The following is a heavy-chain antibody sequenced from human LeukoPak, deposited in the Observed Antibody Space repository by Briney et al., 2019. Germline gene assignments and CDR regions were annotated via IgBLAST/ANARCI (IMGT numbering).Heavy chain of an antibody. D-gene: IGHD5-12*01. Sequence: ASVKVSCKASGYTFTSYGITWVRQAPGQGLEWMGWISTYSGNTNYAQNLQGRVTMTTDTSTSTAYMELRSLRSDDTAVYYCARGRGSTSRYWGQGTLVTVSS. CDR3: ARGRGSTSRY. J-gene: IGHJ4*02. V-gene: IGHV1-18*01. CDR2: ISTYSGNT. CDR1: GYTFTSYG.